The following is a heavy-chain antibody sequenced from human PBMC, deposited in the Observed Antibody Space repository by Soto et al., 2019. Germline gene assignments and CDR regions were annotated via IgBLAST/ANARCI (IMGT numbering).Heavy chain of an antibody. Sequence: QVQLVQSGAEVQKPGSSVKVSCKASGGTFSSYAISWVRQAPGQVLEWMGGIIPIFGTANYAQKFQGRVTITADESTSTAYMELSSLRSEATAVYYCARVRVTAMALDSYYYYGMGVWGQGTTVTVSS. D-gene: IGHD5-18*01. V-gene: IGHV1-69*01. J-gene: IGHJ6*02. CDR3: ARVRVTAMALDSYYYYGMGV. CDR1: GGTFSSYA. CDR2: IIPIFGTA.